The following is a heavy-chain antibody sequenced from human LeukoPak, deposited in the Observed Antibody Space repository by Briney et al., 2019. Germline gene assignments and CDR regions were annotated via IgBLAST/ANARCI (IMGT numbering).Heavy chain of an antibody. J-gene: IGHJ3*02. CDR1: GYTFTNYG. CDR2: ISAYNGNT. Sequence: ASVKVSCKASGYTFTNYGISWVRQAPGQGLEWMGRISAYNGNTNYAQKVQGRVTMITDTSTSTAYMELRSLRSDDTAVYYCARETSPDAFDIWGQGTMVTVS. V-gene: IGHV1-18*01. D-gene: IGHD2-2*01. CDR3: ARETSPDAFDI.